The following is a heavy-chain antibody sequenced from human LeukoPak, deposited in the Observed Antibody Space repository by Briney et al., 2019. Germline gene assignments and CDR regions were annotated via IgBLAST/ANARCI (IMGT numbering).Heavy chain of an antibody. Sequence: ASVKVSCKASGYTFTGYYMHWVRQATGQGLEWMGRINPNSGGTNYAQKFQGRVTMTRDTSISTAYMELSRLRSDDTAVYYCARASSVLRFLEWLSYYWGQGTLVTVSS. CDR3: ARASSVLRFLEWLSYY. V-gene: IGHV1-2*06. J-gene: IGHJ4*02. D-gene: IGHD3-3*01. CDR2: INPNSGGT. CDR1: GYTFTGYY.